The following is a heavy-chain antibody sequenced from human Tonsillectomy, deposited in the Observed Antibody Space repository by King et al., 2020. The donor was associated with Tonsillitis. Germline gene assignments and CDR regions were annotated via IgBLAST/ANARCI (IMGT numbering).Heavy chain of an antibody. CDR2: IYHSGST. CDR3: ARGDGDYVY. Sequence: VQLQESGPGLVKPSETLSLTCTVSGYSISSGYYWGWIRQPPGKGLEWIGSIYHSGSTYYNPSLKSRVTISVDTSKNQFSLKLSSVTAADPAVYYCARGDGDYVYWGQGTLVTVSS. CDR1: GYSISSGYY. V-gene: IGHV4-38-2*02. D-gene: IGHD4-17*01. J-gene: IGHJ4*02.